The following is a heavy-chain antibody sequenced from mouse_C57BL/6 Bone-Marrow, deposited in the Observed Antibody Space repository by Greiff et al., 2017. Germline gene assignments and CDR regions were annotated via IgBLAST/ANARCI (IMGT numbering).Heavy chain of an antibody. CDR1: GFTFTDYY. CDR2: IRNKANGYTT. J-gene: IGHJ2*01. CDR3: ARYPLLYPLNYFDY. V-gene: IGHV7-3*01. D-gene: IGHD2-1*01. Sequence: EVQVVESGGGLVQPGGSLSLSCAASGFTFTDYYMSWVRQPPGKALEWLGFIRNKANGYTTEYSASVKGRFTISRDNSQSILYLQMNALRAEDSATYYCARYPLLYPLNYFDYWGQGTTLTVSS.